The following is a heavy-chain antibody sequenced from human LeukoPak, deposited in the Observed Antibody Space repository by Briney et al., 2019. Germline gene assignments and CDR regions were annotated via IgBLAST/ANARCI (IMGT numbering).Heavy chain of an antibody. Sequence: SQTLSLTCTVSGGSISSGSYYWSWIRQPAGTGLEWIGRIYTSGSTNYNPSLKSRVTISVDTSKNQSSLKLSSVTAADTAVYYCARDLVVVVAATNYWYFDLWGRGTLVTVSS. J-gene: IGHJ2*01. CDR2: IYTSGST. V-gene: IGHV4-61*02. D-gene: IGHD2-15*01. CDR1: GGSISSGSYY. CDR3: ARDLVVVVAATNYWYFDL.